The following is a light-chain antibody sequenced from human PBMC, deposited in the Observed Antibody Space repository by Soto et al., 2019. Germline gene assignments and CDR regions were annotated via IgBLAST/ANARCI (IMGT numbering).Light chain of an antibody. J-gene: IGKJ4*01. Sequence: EIVLTQSPATLSLSPGEAATLSCRASQSVSSYLAWYQQKPGQAPRLLIDDASNRATGIPARFSGSGSGTDFTLTISSLEPEDFAVYYCQQRSYWLTFGGGTKVEI. CDR3: QQRSYWLT. CDR1: QSVSSY. CDR2: DAS. V-gene: IGKV3-11*01.